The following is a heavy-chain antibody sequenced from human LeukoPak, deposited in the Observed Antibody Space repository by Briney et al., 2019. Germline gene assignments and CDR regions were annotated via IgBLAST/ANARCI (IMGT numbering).Heavy chain of an antibody. D-gene: IGHD2-15*01. CDR2: IYPGDSDT. CDR3: ARRAHCSGDSYCVVDYFDY. J-gene: IGHJ4*02. Sequence: GESLKISCKGSGYSFTNYWIGWVRQMPEKGLEWMGIIYPGDSDTRYNPSFQGQVTISADKSISTAYLQWSSLKASDTAMYYCARRAHCSGDSYCVVDYFDYWGQGTLVTVSS. V-gene: IGHV5-51*01. CDR1: GYSFTNYW.